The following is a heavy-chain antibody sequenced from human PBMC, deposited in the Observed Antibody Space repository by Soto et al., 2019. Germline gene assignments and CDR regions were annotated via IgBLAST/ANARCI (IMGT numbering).Heavy chain of an antibody. D-gene: IGHD3-3*01. J-gene: IGHJ4*01. V-gene: IGHV1-69*06. CDR2: ISPLFGTE. CDR3: ATGFWSSPIAHYFDY. CDR1: GGSFSTYA. Sequence: QVHLVQSGAEVKKPGSSVKVSCKASGGSFSTYAINWLRQAPGQGLEWMGGISPLFGTENYAQNFQDRFTVTADKSTTTSYMEVRSLTSEDTAVYYCATGFWSSPIAHYFDYRGQGTLVTVSS.